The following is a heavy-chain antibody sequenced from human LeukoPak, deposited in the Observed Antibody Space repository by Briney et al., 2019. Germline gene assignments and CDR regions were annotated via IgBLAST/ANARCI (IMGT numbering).Heavy chain of an antibody. V-gene: IGHV1-2*02. CDR3: AREPPSQRTVVDTPT. J-gene: IGHJ5*02. D-gene: IGHD5-18*01. CDR2: INPNSGGT. Sequence: ASVKVSCKASGYTFTVYYMHWVRQAPGQGLEWMGLINPNSGGTNYAQNFQGRVTMTRDTSISTAYMELSRLTSADTAVYYCAREPPSQRTVVDTPTWGQGTQVTVSS. CDR1: GYTFTVYY.